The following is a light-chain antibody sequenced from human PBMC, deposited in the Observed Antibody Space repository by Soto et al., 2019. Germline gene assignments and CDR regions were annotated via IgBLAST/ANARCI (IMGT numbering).Light chain of an antibody. CDR2: RNN. Sequence: QSVLTQPPSASGTPGQTVTITCTGSSSKIGSAYIYWYQHLPGTAPKLLTYRNNQRPSGVPDRFSASKSGTSASLAISGPRSEDDADYYCAAWDDRLVVFGGGTKLTVL. CDR3: AAWDDRLVV. CDR1: SSKIGSAY. J-gene: IGLJ2*01. V-gene: IGLV1-47*01.